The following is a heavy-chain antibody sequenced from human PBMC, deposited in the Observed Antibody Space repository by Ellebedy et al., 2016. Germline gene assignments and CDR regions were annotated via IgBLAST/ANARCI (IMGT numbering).Heavy chain of an antibody. CDR2: ISWSSDSI. D-gene: IGHD3-10*01. J-gene: IGHJ4*02. CDR1: GFKFDDYA. CDR3: VKDSSDYYGSGTYLSYFDH. V-gene: IGHV3-9*01. Sequence: SLKISCAASGFKFDDYAMHWVRQAPGKGLEWVSGISWSSDSIGYADSVKGRFSISRDNAKNSLYLQVNSLRTDDTALYYCVKDSSDYYGSGTYLSYFDHWGQGALVTVSS.